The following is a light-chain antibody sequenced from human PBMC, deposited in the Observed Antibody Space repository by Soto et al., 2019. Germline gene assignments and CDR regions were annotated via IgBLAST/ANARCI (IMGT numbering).Light chain of an antibody. J-gene: IGKJ1*01. CDR3: QQYNNWPPWT. V-gene: IGKV1-5*01. Sequence: DIQMTQSPSTLSASVGDRVTITCRASQSVSTWFAWYQQKPGKAPQLLIYGASSLESGVPSRFSGSGSGTEFTLTISSLQPDDFATYYCQQYNNWPPWTFGQGTKVDIK. CDR1: QSVSTW. CDR2: GAS.